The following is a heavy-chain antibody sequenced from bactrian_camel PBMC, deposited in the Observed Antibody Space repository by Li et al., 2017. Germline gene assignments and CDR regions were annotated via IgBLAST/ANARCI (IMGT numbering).Heavy chain of an antibody. V-gene: IGHV3S53*01. D-gene: IGHD3*01. J-gene: IGHJ4*01. Sequence: HVQLVESGGGSVQAGGSLRLSCVASGSLRGSYCMGWFRQAPGKKRERVASIVRNILTTVADSVKGRFTISRDNAKNTLHLLMNNLKPEDTAMYYCAASRSCAMLYEEDNMGPGTQVTVS. CDR1: GSLRGSYC. CDR2: IVRNILT.